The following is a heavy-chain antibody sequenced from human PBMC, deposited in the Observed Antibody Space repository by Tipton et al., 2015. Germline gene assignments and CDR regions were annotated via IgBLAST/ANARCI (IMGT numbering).Heavy chain of an antibody. V-gene: IGHV4-39*01. Sequence: TLSLTCTVSGGSMISGSYYWGWIRQSPGKGLEWIGSIYHSGPTHYNPSLKSRVTVSVDTTKKQFYLNLTSVTAADTATYYCAKEGDCFDGSHWFNPWGQGALVTVSS. CDR3: AKEGDCFDGSHWFNP. CDR2: IYHSGPT. J-gene: IGHJ5*02. D-gene: IGHD3-22*01. CDR1: GGSMISGSYY.